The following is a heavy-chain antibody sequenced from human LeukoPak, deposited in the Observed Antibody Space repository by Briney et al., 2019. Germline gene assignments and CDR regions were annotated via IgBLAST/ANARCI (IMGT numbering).Heavy chain of an antibody. CDR3: ARIGPGRDGSNSFDQ. J-gene: IGHJ4*02. V-gene: IGHV3-21*01. CDR2: INYNGIYI. Sequence: PGDSLRLSCAASGLTFSSYGMTWVRQAPGKGLEYVSSINYNGIYIFSADSVKGRFTTSRDNAKNSLYLEMNSLRVEDTAFYYCARIGPGRDGSNSFDQWGQGTLVIVSS. D-gene: IGHD5-24*01. CDR1: GLTFSSYG.